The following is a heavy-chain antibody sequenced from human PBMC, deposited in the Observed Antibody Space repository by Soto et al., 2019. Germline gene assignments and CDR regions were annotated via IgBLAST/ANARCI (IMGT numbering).Heavy chain of an antibody. CDR3: ARVGVPAAHYFDY. J-gene: IGHJ4*02. Sequence: VKVSCKASGGTFSSYAISWVRQAPGQGLEWMGGIIPIFGTANYAQKFQGRVTITADESTSTAYMELSSLRSEDTAVYYCARVGVPAAHYFDYWGQGTLVTVSS. CDR2: IIPIFGTA. CDR1: GGTFSSYA. D-gene: IGHD2-2*01. V-gene: IGHV1-69*13.